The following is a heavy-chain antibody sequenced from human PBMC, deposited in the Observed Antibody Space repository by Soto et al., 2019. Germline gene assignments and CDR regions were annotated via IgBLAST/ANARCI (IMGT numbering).Heavy chain of an antibody. J-gene: IGHJ4*02. Sequence: LRLSCAASGFTFSSYGMHWVRQAPGKGLGWVAVISYDGSNKYYADSVKGRFTISRDNSKNTLYLQMNSLRAEDTAVYYCAKAIDHIVVVTAIPGLFDYWGQGTLVTVSS. D-gene: IGHD2-21*02. CDR2: ISYDGSNK. V-gene: IGHV3-30*18. CDR3: AKAIDHIVVVTAIPGLFDY. CDR1: GFTFSSYG.